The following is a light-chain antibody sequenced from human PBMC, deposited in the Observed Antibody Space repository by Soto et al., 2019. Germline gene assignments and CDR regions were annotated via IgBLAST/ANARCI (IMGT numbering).Light chain of an antibody. V-gene: IGKV3-20*01. CDR1: QSVSSSY. CDR3: QQYGSSPST. Sequence: IVLTQSPCTLSLSPGQRPTLPCRASQSVSSSYLAWYQQKPGQAPRLXIYGASSRATGIPDRFSGSGYGTDFTLTISRLEPEDFAVYYCQQYGSSPSTFGQGTKVDIK. J-gene: IGKJ1*01. CDR2: GAS.